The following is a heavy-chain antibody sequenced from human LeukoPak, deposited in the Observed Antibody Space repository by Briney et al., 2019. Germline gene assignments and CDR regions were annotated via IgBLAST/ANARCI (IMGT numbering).Heavy chain of an antibody. CDR2: INPNSGGT. V-gene: IGHV1-2*02. J-gene: IGHJ4*02. D-gene: IGHD2-2*02. CDR1: GYTFTGYY. CDR3: ARDGGSSTSCYTN. Sequence: ASVKVSCKASGYTFTGYYMHWVRQAPGQGLEWMGWINPNSGGTNYAQKFQGRVTMTRDTSISTAYMELSRLRSEDTAVYYCARDGGSSTSCYTNWGQGTLVTVSS.